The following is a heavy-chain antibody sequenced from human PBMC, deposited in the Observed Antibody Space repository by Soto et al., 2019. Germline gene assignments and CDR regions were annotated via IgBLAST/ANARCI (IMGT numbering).Heavy chain of an antibody. V-gene: IGHV4-4*07. CDR1: GGSNDNYY. J-gene: IGHJ5*02. Sequence: SETLSLTCTVSGGSNDNYYCSWIRQSAGKGLEWIGRIYSSGTTNYNPSLKSRVTMSVDMSKSQFSLNVRSVTAADTAVYYCVRDVGGSGWFAPWGQGTLVTVSS. CDR3: VRDVGGSGWFAP. CDR2: IYSSGTT.